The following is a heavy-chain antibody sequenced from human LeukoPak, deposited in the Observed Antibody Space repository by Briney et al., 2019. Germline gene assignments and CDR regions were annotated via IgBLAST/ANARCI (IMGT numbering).Heavy chain of an antibody. V-gene: IGHV3-21*01. CDR2: ISSSSSYI. Sequence: YSXXWXRQAXGKGLEWVSSISSSSSYIYYADSVKGRFTISRDNAKNSLYLQMNSLRAEDTAVYYCARDHWNEPFDYWGQGTLVTVSS. D-gene: IGHD1-1*01. J-gene: IGHJ4*02. CDR1: YS. CDR3: ARDHWNEPFDY.